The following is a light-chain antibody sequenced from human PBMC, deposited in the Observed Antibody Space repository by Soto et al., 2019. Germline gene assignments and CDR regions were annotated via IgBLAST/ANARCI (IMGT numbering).Light chain of an antibody. V-gene: IGKV3-20*01. J-gene: IGKJ1*01. Sequence: EIVLTQSPGTLSLSPGERATLSCRASQRVSSGYLAWYQQKPGQAPRLLIYGASNRATDIPDRFSGRGSGTDFTLTISRLEPEDFAVYYCQQYGSSPRTFGQGTKVEIK. CDR3: QQYGSSPRT. CDR2: GAS. CDR1: QRVSSGY.